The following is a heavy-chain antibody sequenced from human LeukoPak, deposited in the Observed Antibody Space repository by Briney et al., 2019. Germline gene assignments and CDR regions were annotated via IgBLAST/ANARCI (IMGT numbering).Heavy chain of an antibody. D-gene: IGHD4-17*01. V-gene: IGHV3-11*01. CDR1: GFTFSDYY. CDR3: ARYRVTTNDYFDY. J-gene: IGHJ4*02. CDR2: ISHSGNTI. Sequence: GESLRLSCAASGFTFSDYYMSWVRQAPGKGLEWISYISHSGNTIRYADSVKGRFTISRDNAKNSLYLQLNSLRDDDTAVYYCARYRVTTNDYFDYWGQGTLVTVSS.